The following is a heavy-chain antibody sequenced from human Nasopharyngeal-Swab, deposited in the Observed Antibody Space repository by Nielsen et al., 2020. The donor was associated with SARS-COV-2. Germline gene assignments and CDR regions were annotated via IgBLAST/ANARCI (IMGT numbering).Heavy chain of an antibody. CDR1: VYTFTPHA. V-gene: IGHV1-18*01. CDR3: ARDRISSSYDY. Sequence: SVQVSCKASVYTFTPHAISWLRQAPGQELEGMGWISAYTGNTNYAQKLQRRDTMTTDTSTSTAYLELRSLRADDTAVYYCARDRISSSYDYWGQGTLVTVSS. J-gene: IGHJ4*02. D-gene: IGHD6-6*01. CDR2: ISAYTGNT.